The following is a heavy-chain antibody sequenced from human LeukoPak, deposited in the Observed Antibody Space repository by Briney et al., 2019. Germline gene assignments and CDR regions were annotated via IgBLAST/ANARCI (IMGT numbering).Heavy chain of an antibody. J-gene: IGHJ5*02. V-gene: IGHV4-59*01. CDR3: AREGYCGGGTCNNWFDP. Sequence: SETLSLTCTVSGGSISGFYWSWIRQPPGKGLEWIGYIYYSGDTNYSPSFKSRVTISVDTSNNQFSLKLTSVTAADTAVYYCAREGYCGGGTCNNWFDPWGQGTLVTVSS. CDR1: GGSISGFY. D-gene: IGHD2-15*01. CDR2: IYYSGDT.